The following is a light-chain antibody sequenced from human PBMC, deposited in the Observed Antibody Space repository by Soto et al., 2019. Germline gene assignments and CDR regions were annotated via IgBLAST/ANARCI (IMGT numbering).Light chain of an antibody. CDR1: SSDVGSYNL. CDR3: CSYAGSSTYV. CDR2: EVS. Sequence: QSALTQPASVSGSPGQSITISCTGTSSDVGSYNLVSWYQQHPGKAPKLMIYEVSKRPSGVSNRFSGSKSGNTASLTISGLQAEDEADYYCCSYAGSSTYVFGTGNQADRP. J-gene: IGLJ1*01. V-gene: IGLV2-23*02.